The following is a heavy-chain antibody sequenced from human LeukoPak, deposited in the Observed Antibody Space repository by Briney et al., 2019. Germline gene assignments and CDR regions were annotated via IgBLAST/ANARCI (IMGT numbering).Heavy chain of an antibody. J-gene: IGHJ4*02. CDR2: ITSSGGTI. V-gene: IGHV3-48*03. Sequence: GGSLRLSYAGSGFNFSTYEMNWVRQAPGKGLEWLSYITSSGGTIYYAESVKGRFTISRDNAKNSVYLQMNNLRAEDTAVYYCAREDYWGQGTLVTVSS. CDR1: GFNFSTYE. CDR3: AREDY.